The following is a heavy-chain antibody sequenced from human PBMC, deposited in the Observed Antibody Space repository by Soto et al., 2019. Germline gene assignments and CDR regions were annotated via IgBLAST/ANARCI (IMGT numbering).Heavy chain of an antibody. D-gene: IGHD6-13*01. CDR1: GFTFSNYS. Sequence: GGSLRLSCAASGFTFSNYSMNWVRQAPGKGLEWVSSISSTSRYIYYGDSVKGRFTISRDNAKNSLYLQMNSLRAEDTAIYYCESPYSTNWYENCFDPWGQGTLVTVYS. CDR2: ISSTSRYI. V-gene: IGHV3-21*01. CDR3: ESPYSTNWYENCFDP. J-gene: IGHJ5*02.